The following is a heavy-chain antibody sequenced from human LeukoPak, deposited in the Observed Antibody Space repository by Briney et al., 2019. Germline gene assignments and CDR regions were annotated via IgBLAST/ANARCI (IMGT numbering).Heavy chain of an antibody. CDR1: GFTFSSYS. V-gene: IGHV4-39*07. Sequence: GSLRLSCAASGFTFSSYSMNWVRQPPGKGLEWIGSISIYYSGSTYYNPSLKSRVTISVDTSKSQFSLKLSSVTAADTAVYYCARVLYSSSWIRGDYYYYMDVWGKGTTVTVSS. D-gene: IGHD6-13*01. J-gene: IGHJ6*03. CDR3: ARVLYSSSWIRGDYYYYMDV. CDR2: ISIYYSGST.